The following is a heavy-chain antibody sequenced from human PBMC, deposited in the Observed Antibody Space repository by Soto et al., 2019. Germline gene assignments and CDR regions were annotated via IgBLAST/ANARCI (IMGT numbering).Heavy chain of an antibody. D-gene: IGHD3-22*01. Sequence: GGSLRLSCAASGFTFNNYAMHWVRQAPGKGLQWVALISYDGSSKFYTDSVRGRFTISRDNSRNTLYLQMNSLRAEDAAIYYCARRTYDSSGYFKGPYFDYWGQGTPVTAPQ. CDR3: ARRTYDSSGYFKGPYFDY. CDR2: ISYDGSSK. V-gene: IGHV3-30-3*01. CDR1: GFTFNNYA. J-gene: IGHJ4*02.